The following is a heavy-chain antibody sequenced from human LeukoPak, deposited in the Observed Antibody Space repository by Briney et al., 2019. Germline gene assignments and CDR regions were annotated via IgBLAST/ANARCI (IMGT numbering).Heavy chain of an antibody. Sequence: SETLSLTCTVSGGSISSSSYYWGWIRQPPGKGLEWIGSIYHSGSASYNPSLQSRVTVSVDTSKNQFSLRLSSVTAADTAVYYCATGSELYCSDISGYYFDYWGQGTLVTVSS. V-gene: IGHV4-39*01. CDR2: IYHSGSA. J-gene: IGHJ4*02. CDR3: ATGSELYCSDISGYYFDY. CDR1: GGSISSSSYY. D-gene: IGHD3-22*01.